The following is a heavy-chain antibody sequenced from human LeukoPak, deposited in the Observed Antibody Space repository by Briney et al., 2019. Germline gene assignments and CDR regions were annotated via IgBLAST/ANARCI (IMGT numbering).Heavy chain of an antibody. CDR1: GYTFTTYD. CDR3: ARKFSLNNGWGYNWFDL. J-gene: IGHJ5*02. V-gene: IGHV1-8*03. CDR2: MNPNTGNT. D-gene: IGHD6-19*01. Sequence: ASVKVSCKASGYTFTTYDINWVQQATGQGLEWMGWMNPNTGNTGYAQKFLGRVTITRNTSISTAYMELSSLRSEDTAVYYCARKFSLNNGWGYNWFDLWGQGSLVTVSS.